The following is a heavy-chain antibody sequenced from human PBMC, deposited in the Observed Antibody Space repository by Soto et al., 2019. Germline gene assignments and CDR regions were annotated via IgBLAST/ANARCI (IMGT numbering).Heavy chain of an antibody. Sequence: QVQLVESGGGVVQPGRSLRLSCAASGFTFSSYAMHWVRQAPGKGLEWVAVISYDGSNKYYADFVKGRFTISRDNSKNTLYLQMNSLRAEDTAVYYCARVGNRYSSSQTFDYWGQGTLVTVSS. D-gene: IGHD6-6*01. V-gene: IGHV3-30-3*01. J-gene: IGHJ4*02. CDR2: ISYDGSNK. CDR3: ARVGNRYSSSQTFDY. CDR1: GFTFSSYA.